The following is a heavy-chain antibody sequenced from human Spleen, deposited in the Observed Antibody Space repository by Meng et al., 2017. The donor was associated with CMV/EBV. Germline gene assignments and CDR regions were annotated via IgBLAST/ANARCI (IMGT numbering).Heavy chain of an antibody. CDR1: GFTFSSYG. J-gene: IGHJ6*02. Sequence: GGSLRLSCAASGFTFSSYGMHWVRQAPGKGLEWVSVIYSGGSTYYADSVKGRFTISRDNSKNTLYLQMNSLRAEDTAVYYCASTDQPNPYYYYGMDVWGQGTTVTVSS. CDR2: IYSGGST. D-gene: IGHD2-2*01. V-gene: IGHV3-NL1*01. CDR3: ASTDQPNPYYYYGMDV.